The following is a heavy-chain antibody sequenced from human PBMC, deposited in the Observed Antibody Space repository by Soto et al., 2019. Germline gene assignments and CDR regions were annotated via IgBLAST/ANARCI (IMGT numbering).Heavy chain of an antibody. Sequence: TSETLSLTCTVSGGSISSSSYYWGWIRQPPGKGLEWIGSIYYSGSTYYNPSLKSRVTISVDTSKNQFSLKLSSVTAADTAVYYCARRGEQLAVYYYYGMDVWGQGTTVTVSS. J-gene: IGHJ6*02. CDR1: GGSISSSSYY. D-gene: IGHD6-6*01. CDR2: IYYSGST. V-gene: IGHV4-39*01. CDR3: ARRGEQLAVYYYYGMDV.